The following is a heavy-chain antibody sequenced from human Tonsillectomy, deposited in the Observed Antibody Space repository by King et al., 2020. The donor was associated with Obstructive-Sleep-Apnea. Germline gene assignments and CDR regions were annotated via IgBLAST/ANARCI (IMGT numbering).Heavy chain of an antibody. J-gene: IGHJ4*02. V-gene: IGHV3-74*01. D-gene: IGHD6-19*01. CDR3: AREAYRSGELDH. CDR2: VNSDVSRR. CDR1: GFTFSSHS. Sequence: VQLVESGGGLVQPGGSLRLSCAASGFTFSSHSMHWVRQAPGKGLVWVSHVNSDVSRRIYADSVKGRFTISRDNAKNTVYLQMNGLRAEDTAVYYCAREAYRSGELDHWGQGTLVTVSS.